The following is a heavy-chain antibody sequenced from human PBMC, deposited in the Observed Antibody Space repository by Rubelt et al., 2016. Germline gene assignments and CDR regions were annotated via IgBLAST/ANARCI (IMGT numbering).Heavy chain of an antibody. CDR3: ARDLVGVVITTHDAFDI. CDR1: GGTFSSYA. V-gene: IGHV1-69*06. Sequence: QVQLVQSGAEVKKPGSSVKVSCKASGGTFSSYAISWVRQAPGQGLEWMGGIIPIFGTANYAQKFQGRVTITADKSTGTAYMELSSLRSEDTAVYYCARDLVGVVITTHDAFDIWGQGTMVTVSP. J-gene: IGHJ3*02. D-gene: IGHD3-22*01. CDR2: IIPIFGTA.